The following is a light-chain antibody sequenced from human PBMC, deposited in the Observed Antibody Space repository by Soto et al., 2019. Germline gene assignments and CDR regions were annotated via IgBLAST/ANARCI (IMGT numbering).Light chain of an antibody. J-gene: IGKJ5*01. CDR1: QDISNY. V-gene: IGKV1-33*01. CDR2: DAS. CDR3: QQYDNLPPIT. Sequence: DIQMTQSPSSLSASVGDRVTITCQASQDISNYLNWYQQKPGKAPKLLIYDASNLETGVPSRFSGSGSGTDVTFTISSLQPEDIATYYCQQYDNLPPITCGQGTRLEI.